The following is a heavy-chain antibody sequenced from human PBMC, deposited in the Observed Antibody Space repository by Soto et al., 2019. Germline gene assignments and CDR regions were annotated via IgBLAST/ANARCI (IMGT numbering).Heavy chain of an antibody. CDR3: AKYYDFWSGYYGPTYYFGY. CDR2: ISGSGGST. D-gene: IGHD3-3*01. J-gene: IGHJ4*02. V-gene: IGHV3-23*01. Sequence: PGGCVRRSCAASGFSFSSNTMSWVRQAPGKGLEWVSAISGSGGSTYYADSVKGRFTISRDNSKNTLYLQMNSLRAEDTAVYYCAKYYDFWSGYYGPTYYFGYWGQGTLVTASS. CDR1: GFSFSSNT.